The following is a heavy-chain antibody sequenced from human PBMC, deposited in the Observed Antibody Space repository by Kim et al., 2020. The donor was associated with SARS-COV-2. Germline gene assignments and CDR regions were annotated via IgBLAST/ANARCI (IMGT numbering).Heavy chain of an antibody. CDR3: ARGPSKYYYGSGTKNAFDI. J-gene: IGHJ3*02. CDR2: IYYSGST. CDR1: GGSISSGGYY. V-gene: IGHV4-31*03. Sequence: SETLSLTCTVSGGSISSGGYYWSWIRQHPGKGLEWIGYIYYSGSTYYNPSLKSRVTISVDTSKNQFSLKLSSVTAADTAVYYCARGPSKYYYGSGTKNAFDIWGQGTMVTVSS. D-gene: IGHD3-10*01.